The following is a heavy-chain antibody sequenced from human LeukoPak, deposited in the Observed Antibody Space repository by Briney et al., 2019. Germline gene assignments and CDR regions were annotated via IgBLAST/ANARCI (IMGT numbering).Heavy chain of an antibody. CDR3: VRDGRNGWHFYY. J-gene: IGHJ4*02. V-gene: IGHV3-7*01. CDR2: TKGHESEK. CDR1: GFTLSSYW. D-gene: IGHD6-25*01. Sequence: PGGSLRLSCTATGFTLSSYWMRWVRQAPGKGLEWVANTKGHESEKYCLDSVNGRFTISRNNAESSMSLLMNILIAEDTAVYYCVRDGRNGWHFYYWGQGILVTVSS.